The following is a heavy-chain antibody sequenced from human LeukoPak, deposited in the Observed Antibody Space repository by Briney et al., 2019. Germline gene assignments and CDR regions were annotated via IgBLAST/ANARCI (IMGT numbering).Heavy chain of an antibody. J-gene: IGHJ4*02. V-gene: IGHV4-34*01. CDR2: INHSGST. CDR1: GGSFSGYY. CDR3: ARGLAFWSMYYFDY. D-gene: IGHD3-3*01. Sequence: PSETLSLTCAVYGGSFSGYYWSWLRQPPGKGLEWLGEINHSGSTNYNPSLTSRVTISVDTSKNQFSLKLSSVTAADTAVYYCARGLAFWSMYYFDYWGQGTLVTVSS.